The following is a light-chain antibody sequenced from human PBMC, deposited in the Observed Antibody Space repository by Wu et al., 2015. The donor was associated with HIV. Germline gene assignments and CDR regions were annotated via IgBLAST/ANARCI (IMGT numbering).Light chain of an antibody. CDR1: QSISTW. CDR2: TAS. CDR3: QEYDQYSRT. Sequence: DVQLTQSPSTLSASVGDRVTITCRASQSISTWLAWYQLKPGKAPKLLIYTASTLESGVPSRFSGSGSETEFTLSINSLQPDDFATYYCQEYDQYSRTFGQGTKVEMK. V-gene: IGKV1-5*03. J-gene: IGKJ1*01.